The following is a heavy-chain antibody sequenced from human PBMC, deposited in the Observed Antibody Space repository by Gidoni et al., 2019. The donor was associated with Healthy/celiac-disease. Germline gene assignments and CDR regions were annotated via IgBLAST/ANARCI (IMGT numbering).Heavy chain of an antibody. D-gene: IGHD2-21*02. CDR1: GFTFSNAW. Sequence: EVQLVASGGGLVKPGGSIRLSCAASGFTFSNAWMSWVRQAPGKGLEWVGRIKSKTDGGTTDYAAPVKGRFTISRDDSKNTLYLQMNSLKTEDTAVYYCTTFVVVTAPPTSDAFDIWGQGTMVTVSS. J-gene: IGHJ3*02. CDR3: TTFVVVTAPPTSDAFDI. V-gene: IGHV3-15*01. CDR2: IKSKTDGGTT.